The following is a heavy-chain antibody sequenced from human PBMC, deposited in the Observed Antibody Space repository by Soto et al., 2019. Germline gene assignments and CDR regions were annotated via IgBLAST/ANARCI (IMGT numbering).Heavy chain of an antibody. CDR1: GYTFTSYG. CDR3: AGALGGVITGDV. J-gene: IGHJ6*02. Sequence: ASVKVSCKASGYTFTSYGISWVRQAPGQGLEWMGWISAYNGNTNYAQKLQGRVTMTTDKSTSTAYMELRSLRSDDTAVYYCAGALGGVITGDVWGQGNTVTVSS. D-gene: IGHD3-16*02. CDR2: ISAYNGNT. V-gene: IGHV1-18*01.